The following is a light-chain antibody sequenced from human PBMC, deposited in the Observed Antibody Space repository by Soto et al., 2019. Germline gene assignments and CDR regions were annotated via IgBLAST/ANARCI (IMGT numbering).Light chain of an antibody. CDR2: GAS. J-gene: IGKJ2*02. CDR3: QQYNNWPPCT. V-gene: IGKV3-15*01. CDR1: QSVSSN. Sequence: EIVMTQSPATLSVSPGDRATLSCRASQSVSSNFAWYQQKPGQAPRLLIYGASTRATGIPARFSGSGSGTEFNLTISSLQSEDFAVYFCQQYNNWPPCTFGQGTKLEIK.